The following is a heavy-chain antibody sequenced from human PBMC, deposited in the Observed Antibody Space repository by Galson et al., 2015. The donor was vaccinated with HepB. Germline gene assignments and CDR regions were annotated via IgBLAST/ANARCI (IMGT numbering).Heavy chain of an antibody. V-gene: IGHV1-3*01. J-gene: IGHJ6*02. D-gene: IGHD1-26*01. CDR1: GYTFAVYA. CDR3: ARGAGGRQLYGMDV. Sequence: SVKVSCKASGYTFAVYAMHWVRQAPGQRLEWMGWINDGNGNTKYSEKFQGRVTITRDRSATTAYMELSSLRSEDTAVYYCARGAGGRQLYGMDVWGQGTTVIVSS. CDR2: INDGNGNT.